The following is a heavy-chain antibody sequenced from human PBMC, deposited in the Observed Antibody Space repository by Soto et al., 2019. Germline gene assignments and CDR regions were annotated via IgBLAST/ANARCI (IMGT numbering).Heavy chain of an antibody. Sequence: EVQLLESGGGLVQPGGSLRLSCAASGFTFSNYAMSWVRQAPGKGLEWVSTISGSAGSTYYADSVKGRFTISRDNSKNTLYLQMNSLRAEDTAVYYCAKDSGGRTSWYGVGFDPWGQGTLVTVSS. J-gene: IGHJ5*02. D-gene: IGHD6-13*01. CDR3: AKDSGGRTSWYGVGFDP. CDR1: GFTFSNYA. CDR2: ISGSAGST. V-gene: IGHV3-23*01.